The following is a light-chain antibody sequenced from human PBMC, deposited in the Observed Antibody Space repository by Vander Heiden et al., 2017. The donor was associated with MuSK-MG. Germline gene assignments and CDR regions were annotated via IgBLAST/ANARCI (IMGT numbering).Light chain of an antibody. CDR2: DAS. CDR3: QHRSNWPLT. Sequence: EIVLTQSPATLSLSPGERATLSCRASQSVSSYLAWYQQKPGQAPKLLIYDASNRATGIPARFSGSGSGTDFTLTISSLEPEDFAVYYCQHRSNWPLTFGPGTKVDIK. CDR1: QSVSSY. V-gene: IGKV3-11*01. J-gene: IGKJ3*01.